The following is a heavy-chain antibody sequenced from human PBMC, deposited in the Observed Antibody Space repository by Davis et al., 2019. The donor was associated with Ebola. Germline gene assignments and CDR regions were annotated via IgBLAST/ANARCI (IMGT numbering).Heavy chain of an antibody. CDR1: GYTFTGYY. V-gene: IGHV1-2*06. J-gene: IGHJ1*01. D-gene: IGHD3-10*01. Sequence: AASVKVSCKASGYTFTGYYMHWVRQAPGQGLEWMGRINPNSGGTNYAQKFQGRVTMTRDTSISTAYMELSRLRSEDTAVYYCATDYGSGSYAEYFLHWGQGTLVTVSS. CDR2: INPNSGGT. CDR3: ATDYGSGSYAEYFLH.